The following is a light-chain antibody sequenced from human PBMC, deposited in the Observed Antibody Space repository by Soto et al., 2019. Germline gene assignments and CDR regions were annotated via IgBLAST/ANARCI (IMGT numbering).Light chain of an antibody. CDR1: QSVNID. Sequence: EIMMKQSPATLSVSPGERATLSCRASQSVNIDLAWYQQKPGQAPRLLIYDASNRATGIPARFSGSGSGTDFTLTISSLEPEDFAVYYCQQRSNWPWTFGQGTMVDI. CDR3: QQRSNWPWT. J-gene: IGKJ1*01. V-gene: IGKV3-11*01. CDR2: DAS.